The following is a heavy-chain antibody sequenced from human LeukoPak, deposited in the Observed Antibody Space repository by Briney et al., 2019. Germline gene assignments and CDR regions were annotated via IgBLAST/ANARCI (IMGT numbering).Heavy chain of an antibody. CDR1: GGSISSYY. J-gene: IGHJ4*02. CDR2: IYYSGST. V-gene: IGHV4-59*08. CDR3: ARRDSSGWYYFDY. D-gene: IGHD6-19*01. Sequence: SETLSLTCTVSGGSISSYYWSWIRQPPGKGLEWIGYIYYSGSTNYNPSLKSRVTISVDTSENQFSLKLSSVTAADTAVYYCARRDSSGWYYFDYWGQGTLVTVSS.